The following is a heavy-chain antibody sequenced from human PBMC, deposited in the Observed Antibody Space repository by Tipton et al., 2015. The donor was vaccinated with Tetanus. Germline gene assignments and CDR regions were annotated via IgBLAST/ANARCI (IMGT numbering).Heavy chain of an antibody. CDR2: ISWNSGSI. CDR3: ARDMFRQWGSWYFGL. J-gene: IGHJ2*01. V-gene: IGHV3-9*01. CDR1: GFTFDDYA. D-gene: IGHD6-19*01. Sequence: SLRLSCAASGFTFDDYAMHWVRQAPGKGLEWVSGISWNSGSIGYADSVKGRFTMSRDNRKNSLYLQMNSVRPEDTAFYYCARDMFRQWGSWYFGLWGRGTLVTVSS.